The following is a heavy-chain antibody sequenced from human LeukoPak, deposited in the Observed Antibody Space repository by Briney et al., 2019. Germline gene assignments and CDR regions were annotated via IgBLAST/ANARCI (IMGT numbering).Heavy chain of an antibody. J-gene: IGHJ6*02. V-gene: IGHV1-18*01. Sequence: GASVKVSCKASGYTCTSYAISWVRQAPGQGLEWMGRVSAYNGNTNYAQKLQGRVTMTTDTSTSTAYMELRSLRSDDTAVYYCARDLQWLENYYYGMDVWGQATTVTVSS. CDR3: ARDLQWLENYYYGMDV. CDR2: VSAYNGNT. D-gene: IGHD6-19*01. CDR1: GYTCTSYA.